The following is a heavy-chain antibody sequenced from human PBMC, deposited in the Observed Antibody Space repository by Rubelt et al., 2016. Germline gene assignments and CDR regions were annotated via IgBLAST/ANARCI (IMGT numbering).Heavy chain of an antibody. CDR3: ARASAYHGSGNYNNDRVFDY. CDR2: LYYSGTT. V-gene: IGHV4-38-2*02. CDR1: GSSISSDYY. Sequence: QVQLQESGPGLVKPSETLSLTRSVSGSSISSDYYWGWIRQPPGRGLEWIGSLYYSGTTFFNHSLKSRVTMSADTTQSLISRKLTSVTAADTAMYYWARASAYHGSGNYNNDRVFDYWGQGTQVTVAS. D-gene: IGHD3-10*01. J-gene: IGHJ4*02.